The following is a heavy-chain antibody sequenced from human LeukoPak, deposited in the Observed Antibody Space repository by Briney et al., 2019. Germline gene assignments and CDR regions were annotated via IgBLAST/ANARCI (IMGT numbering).Heavy chain of an antibody. V-gene: IGHV3-21*01. Sequence: PGGSLRLSYAASGFTFSSYEMNWVRQAPGKGLEWVSSISSSSYIYYADSVKGRFTISRDNAKNSLYLQMNSLRAEDTAVYYCARRTGTSDAFDIWGQGTMVTVSS. D-gene: IGHD1-1*01. CDR2: ISSSSYI. CDR1: GFTFSSYE. J-gene: IGHJ3*02. CDR3: ARRTGTSDAFDI.